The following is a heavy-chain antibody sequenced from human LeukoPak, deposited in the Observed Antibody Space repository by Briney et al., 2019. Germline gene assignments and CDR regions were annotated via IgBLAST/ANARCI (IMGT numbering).Heavy chain of an antibody. J-gene: IGHJ4*02. CDR2: ISGSGGSI. Sequence: GGSLRLSCAGSGFTFNDHAMSWVRQAPGKGLEWVSSISGSGGSIYYADYVKGRSTISRDNSKKVVYFEMNSLRGEDTAVYFCARGGQNFDFWRFDYWGQGTLAVVSS. D-gene: IGHD3-3*01. V-gene: IGHV3-23*01. CDR1: GFTFNDHA. CDR3: ARGGQNFDFWRFDY.